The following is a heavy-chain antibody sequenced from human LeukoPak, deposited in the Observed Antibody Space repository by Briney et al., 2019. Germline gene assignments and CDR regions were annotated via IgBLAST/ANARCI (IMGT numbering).Heavy chain of an antibody. CDR3: ARESILDIDGFDI. CDR1: GYAFSNYG. J-gene: IGHJ3*02. D-gene: IGHD3-3*02. CDR2: IILIVGTA. Sequence: SVKVSCKASGYAFSNYGIFWVRQAPGQGLEWMGGIILIVGTANYAQKFQGRVTITADKSTSTAYMELSNLGSEDTAVYYCARESILDIDGFDIWGQGTMVTVSS. V-gene: IGHV1-69*06.